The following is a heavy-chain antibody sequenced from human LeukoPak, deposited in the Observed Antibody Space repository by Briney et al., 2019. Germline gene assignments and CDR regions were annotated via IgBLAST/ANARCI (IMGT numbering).Heavy chain of an antibody. CDR1: GFTFSDYY. V-gene: IGHV3-11*01. Sequence: GGSLRLSCAASGFTFSDYYMSWIRQAPGKGLEWVSYISSSASSMYYADSVKGRFTISRDNAKNSLYLQMNSLRAEDTAVYYCARVVGSIWFGEFRFDPWGQGTLVTVSS. J-gene: IGHJ5*02. D-gene: IGHD3-10*01. CDR3: ARVVGSIWFGEFRFDP. CDR2: ISSSASSM.